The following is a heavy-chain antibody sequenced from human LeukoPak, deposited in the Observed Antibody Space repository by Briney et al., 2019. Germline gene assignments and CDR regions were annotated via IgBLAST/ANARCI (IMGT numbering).Heavy chain of an antibody. CDR1: GDTFSSNSAA. CDR2: TYYRSKWYN. J-gene: IGHJ5*02. CDR3: ARALAAAGQNWFDP. V-gene: IGHV6-1*01. D-gene: IGHD6-13*01. Sequence: SQTLSLTCAISGDTFSSNSAAWNWVRQAPSRGLEWLVRTYYRSKWYNDYAVSVKSRITINPDTSKNQLSLQLNSVTPEDTAVYYCARALAAAGQNWFDPWGQGTLVTVSS.